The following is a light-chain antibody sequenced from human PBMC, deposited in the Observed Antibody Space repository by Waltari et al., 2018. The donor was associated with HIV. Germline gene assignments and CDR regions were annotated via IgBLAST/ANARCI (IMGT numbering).Light chain of an antibody. CDR3: QSADITGTLGV. CDR1: ALPRQF. V-gene: IGLV3-25*03. J-gene: IGLJ2*01. CDR2: KDC. Sequence: SYELAQPPSVSVSPGQTARLTCSGDALPRQFVYGYQQKTGQAPIVVIYKDCERPSGIPERFSGFISGTTATLTISAVQAEDEADYYCQSADITGTLGVFGGGTRLTV.